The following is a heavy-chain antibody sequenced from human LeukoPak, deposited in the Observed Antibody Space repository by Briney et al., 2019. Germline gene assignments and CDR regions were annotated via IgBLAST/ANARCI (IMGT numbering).Heavy chain of an antibody. CDR1: GFTFSSYW. V-gene: IGHV3-74*01. D-gene: IGHD2-15*01. CDR3: ARGCSGGSCYLFDY. Sequence: QPGGSLRLSCAASGFTFSSYWMHWVRQAPGKGLAWVSRINSDGSSTSYADSVKGRFTISRDNAKNTLYLQMNSLRAEDTAVYYCARGCSGGSCYLFDYWGQGTLVTVSS. J-gene: IGHJ4*02. CDR2: INSDGSST.